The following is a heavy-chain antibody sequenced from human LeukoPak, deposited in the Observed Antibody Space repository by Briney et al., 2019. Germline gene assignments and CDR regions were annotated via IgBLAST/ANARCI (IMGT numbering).Heavy chain of an antibody. CDR1: GFTFSGFE. D-gene: IGHD2-2*02. Sequence: GGSLRLSCAASGFTFSGFEMNWVRQAPGKGLEWVSYSSSSGSTIYYADSVKGRFTVSRDNAKNSLYLQMNSLRAEDTAVYYCAKDPGHCSSTSCYKFFDYWGQGTLVTVSS. V-gene: IGHV3-48*03. J-gene: IGHJ4*02. CDR3: AKDPGHCSSTSCYKFFDY. CDR2: SSSSGSTI.